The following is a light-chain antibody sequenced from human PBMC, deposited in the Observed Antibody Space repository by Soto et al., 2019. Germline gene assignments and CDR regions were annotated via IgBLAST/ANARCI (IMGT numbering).Light chain of an antibody. Sequence: DIQMTQSPSSLSASVRDRVTITCRASQGISNYLAWYQQKPGKVPILLIYAASTLQSGVPSRFSGSGSETDFTLTISSLQPEDVATYYCQKYNSAPWTFGQGTKMEIK. CDR1: QGISNY. CDR3: QKYNSAPWT. V-gene: IGKV1-27*01. CDR2: AAS. J-gene: IGKJ1*01.